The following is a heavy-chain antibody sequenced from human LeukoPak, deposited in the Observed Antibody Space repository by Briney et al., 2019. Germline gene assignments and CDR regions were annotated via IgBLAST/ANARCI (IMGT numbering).Heavy chain of an antibody. CDR3: ARPYYYDSSGYYRPPDY. V-gene: IGHV3-48*01. J-gene: IGHJ4*02. CDR2: ISSSSSTI. CDR1: GFTFSSYS. D-gene: IGHD3-22*01. Sequence: GGSLGLSCAASGFTFSSYSMNWVRQAPGKGLEWVSYISSSSSTIYYADSVKGRFTISRDNAKNSLHLQMNSLRAEDTAVYYCARPYYYDSSGYYRPPDYWGQGTLVTVSS.